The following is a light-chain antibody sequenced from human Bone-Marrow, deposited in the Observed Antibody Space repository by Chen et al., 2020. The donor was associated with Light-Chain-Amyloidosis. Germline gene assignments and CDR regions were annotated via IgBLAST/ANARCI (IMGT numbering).Light chain of an antibody. CDR1: DLPTKY. CDR3: QSADSSGTYEVI. V-gene: IGLV3-25*03. CDR2: RDT. J-gene: IGLJ2*01. Sequence: SYELTQPPSVSVSPDQAATITCSGDDLPTKYAYWYQQKPGQAPVLVIHRDTERPSGISERFSGSSSGTTATLTISGVQAEDEADYHCQSADSSGTYEVIFGGGTKLTVL.